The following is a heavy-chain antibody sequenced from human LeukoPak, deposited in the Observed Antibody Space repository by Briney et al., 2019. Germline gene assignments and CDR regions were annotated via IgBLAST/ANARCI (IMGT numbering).Heavy chain of an antibody. CDR1: GYSFTNYW. V-gene: IGHV5-51*01. CDR2: IYPSDSDT. D-gene: IGHD5-12*01. Sequence: GESLKISCKASGYSFTNYWIGWVRQMPGKGLEWMGIIYPSDSDTRYNPSFQGQVTISADKSISTAYLQWSSLKASDTAIYYCARQTTVDIVAYTDYWGQGTLVSVSS. J-gene: IGHJ4*02. CDR3: ARQTTVDIVAYTDY.